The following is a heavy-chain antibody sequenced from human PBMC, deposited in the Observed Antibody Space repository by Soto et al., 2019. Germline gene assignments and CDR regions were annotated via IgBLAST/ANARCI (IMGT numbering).Heavy chain of an antibody. D-gene: IGHD3-10*01. CDR3: ARGGPVRRDPKIDY. Sequence: GGSLRLSCAASGFTFSSYGMHWVRQAPGKGLEWVAVIWYDGSNKYYADSVKGRFTISRDNSKNTLYLQMNSLRAEDTAVYYCARGGPVRRDPKIDYWGQGTLVTVSS. J-gene: IGHJ4*02. CDR2: IWYDGSNK. V-gene: IGHV3-33*01. CDR1: GFTFSSYG.